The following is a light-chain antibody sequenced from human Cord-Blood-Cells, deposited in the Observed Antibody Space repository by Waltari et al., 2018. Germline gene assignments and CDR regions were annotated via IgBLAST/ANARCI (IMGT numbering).Light chain of an antibody. CDR1: QDISNY. CDR3: QQYVT. Sequence: DIQMTQSPSSLSASVGDRVTITCQASQDISNYLNWYQQKPGKAPKLLIYDASNLETGVPSRFSRSGSGTDFTFTISSLQPEDIATYYCQQYVTFGPGTKVDIK. J-gene: IGKJ3*01. V-gene: IGKV1-33*01. CDR2: DAS.